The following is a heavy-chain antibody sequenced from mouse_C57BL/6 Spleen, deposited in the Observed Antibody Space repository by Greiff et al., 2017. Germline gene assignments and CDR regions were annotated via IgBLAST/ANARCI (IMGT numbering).Heavy chain of an antibody. D-gene: IGHD2-4*01. Sequence: QVQLQQSGAELVKPGASVKISCKASGYTFTSYWITWVKQRPGQGLGWIGDIYPGSGSTNYNEKFKSKATLTVDTSTSTAYMQLSSLTSEDSAVYYCARGRLRGNYFDDWGQGTTLTVSS. CDR2: IYPGSGST. J-gene: IGHJ2*01. V-gene: IGHV1-55*01. CDR1: GYTFTSYW. CDR3: ARGRLRGNYFDD.